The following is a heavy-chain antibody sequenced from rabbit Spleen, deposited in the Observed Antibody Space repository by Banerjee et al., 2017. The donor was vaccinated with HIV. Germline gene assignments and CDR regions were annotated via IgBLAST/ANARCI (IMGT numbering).Heavy chain of an antibody. D-gene: IGHD1-1*01. CDR3: ARDLTDVIGWNFGW. CDR2: IYTGSGST. J-gene: IGHJ4*01. Sequence: QSLEESGGDLVKPEGSLTLTCTASGFSFSSNAMCWVRQAPGKGLEWIGCIYTGSGSTYYASWVNGRFTISKTSSTTVTLQMTSLTAADTATYFCARDLTDVIGWNFGWWGPGTLVTVS. V-gene: IGHV1S40*01. CDR1: GFSFSSNA.